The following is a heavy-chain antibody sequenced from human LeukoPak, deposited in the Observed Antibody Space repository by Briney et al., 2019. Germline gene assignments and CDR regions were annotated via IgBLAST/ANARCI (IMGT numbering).Heavy chain of an antibody. V-gene: IGHV4-61*02. J-gene: IGHJ4*02. CDR2: IYTSGST. CDR1: GGSISSGSYY. D-gene: IGHD4-17*01. Sequence: PSETLSLTCTVSGGSISSGSYYWSWIRQPAGKGLEWIGRIYTSGSTNYNPSLKSRVTISVDTSKNQFSLKLSSVTAADTAVYYCARGRHGLQPFDYWGQGTPVTVSS. CDR3: ARGRHGLQPFDY.